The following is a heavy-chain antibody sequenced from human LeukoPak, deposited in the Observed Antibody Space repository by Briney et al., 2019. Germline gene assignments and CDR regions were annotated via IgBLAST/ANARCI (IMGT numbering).Heavy chain of an antibody. CDR3: AHRRIETYYDFWSGPLVY. V-gene: IGHV2-5*01. Sequence: KESGPTLVKPTQTLTLTCTFSGFSLSTSGVGVGWIRQPPGKALERLALIYWNDDKRYSPSLKSRLTITKDTSKNQVVLTMTNMDPVDTATYYCAHRRIETYYDFWSGPLVYWGQGTLVTVSS. CDR2: IYWNDDK. D-gene: IGHD3-3*01. CDR1: GFSLSTSGVG. J-gene: IGHJ4*02.